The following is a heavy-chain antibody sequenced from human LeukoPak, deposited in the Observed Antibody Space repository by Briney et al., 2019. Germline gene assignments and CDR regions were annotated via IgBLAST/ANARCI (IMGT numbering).Heavy chain of an antibody. D-gene: IGHD3-3*01. CDR1: GGSISSYY. CDR2: IYYSGST. J-gene: IGHJ4*02. Sequence: SETLSLTCTVSGGSISSYYWSWLRQPPGKGLEWIGYIYYSGSTNYNPSLKSRVTISVDTSKNQFSLKLSSVTAADTAVYYCARASRPIRFLEWLLFEAFDYWGQGTLVTVSS. CDR3: ARASRPIRFLEWLLFEAFDY. V-gene: IGHV4-59*01.